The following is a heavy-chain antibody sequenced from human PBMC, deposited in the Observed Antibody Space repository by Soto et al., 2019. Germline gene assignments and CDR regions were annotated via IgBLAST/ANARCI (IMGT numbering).Heavy chain of an antibody. J-gene: IGHJ4*02. V-gene: IGHV1-2*02. CDR1: AYTLTSYY. D-gene: IGHD5-12*01. Sequence: SVNVSCKASAYTLTSYYMHLVRQAPGQGLEWMGWINPNSGGTNYAQKFQGRVTMTRDTSITTAYMELSRLRSDDTAVYYCTRDRSGYDFRGDSWGQGTLVTVSS. CDR2: INPNSGGT. CDR3: TRDRSGYDFRGDS.